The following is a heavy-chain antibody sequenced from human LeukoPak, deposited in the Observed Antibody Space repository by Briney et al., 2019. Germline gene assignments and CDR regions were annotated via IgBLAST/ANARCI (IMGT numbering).Heavy chain of an antibody. V-gene: IGHV1-8*01. CDR3: ARGRDTAMVGDWFDP. CDR1: GYTFTSYD. Sequence: ASVKVSCKASGYTFTSYDINWVRQATGQGLEWMGWMNPNSANTGYAQKFQGRVTMTRNTSISTAYMELSSLRSEDTAAYYCARGRDTAMVGDWFDPWGQGTLVTVSS. J-gene: IGHJ5*02. CDR2: MNPNSANT. D-gene: IGHD5-18*01.